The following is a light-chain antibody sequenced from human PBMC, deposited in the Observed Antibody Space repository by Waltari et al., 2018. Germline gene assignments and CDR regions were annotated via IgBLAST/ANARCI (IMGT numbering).Light chain of an antibody. Sequence: IVMTQSPDSLAVSLGERATINCKSSQSVLYSSNNKNYLAWYQQKPRQPPRLIIYWASTRESGVPERFSGSGSGTDFTLTISSLQAEDVAVYHCQQYYSSPSTFGQGTKVEIK. J-gene: IGKJ1*01. CDR1: QSVLYSSNNKNY. V-gene: IGKV4-1*01. CDR2: WAS. CDR3: QQYYSSPST.